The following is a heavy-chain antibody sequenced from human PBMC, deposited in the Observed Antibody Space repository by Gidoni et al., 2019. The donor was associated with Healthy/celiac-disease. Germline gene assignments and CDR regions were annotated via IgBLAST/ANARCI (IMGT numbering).Heavy chain of an antibody. V-gene: IGHV4-34*01. CDR2: INHSGRT. Sequence: QVQLQQWGAGLLKPSETLSLTCAVYGASFSGYYWSWIRQPPGKGLEWIGEINHSGRTNYNPSLKSRVNIPVDTSKNQFSLKLSSVTAADTAVYYCARGWYFDYWGQGILVTVSS. CDR3: ARGWYFDY. J-gene: IGHJ4*02. CDR1: GASFSGYY.